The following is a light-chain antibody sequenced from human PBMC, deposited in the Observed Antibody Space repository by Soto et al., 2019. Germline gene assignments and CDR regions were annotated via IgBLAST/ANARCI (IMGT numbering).Light chain of an antibody. CDR2: HAS. CDR1: QSISNC. CDR3: QQYNSYS. J-gene: IGKJ1*01. V-gene: IGKV1-5*01. Sequence: DIQMTQSPSTLPASVGERVTITCRASQSISNCLAWYQQKPGTAPKLLIYHASTLESGVPSRLSGSGSGTEFTLTISSLQPDDFATYYCQQYNSYSFGQGTKVDIK.